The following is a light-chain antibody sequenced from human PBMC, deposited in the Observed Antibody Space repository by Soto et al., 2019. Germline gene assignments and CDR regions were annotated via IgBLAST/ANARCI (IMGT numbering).Light chain of an antibody. CDR2: LNSDGSH. Sequence: QPVLTQSPSASASLGASVNLTCTLTGGHSTYSIGWHQQQPQRGPRFLMRLNSDGSHSKGDGIPDRFSGSSSGAERFLTIFSLQSEDEADYYCQTWGRGIVVFGGGTKVTVL. CDR3: QTWGRGIVV. J-gene: IGLJ2*01. CDR1: GGHSTYS. V-gene: IGLV4-69*02.